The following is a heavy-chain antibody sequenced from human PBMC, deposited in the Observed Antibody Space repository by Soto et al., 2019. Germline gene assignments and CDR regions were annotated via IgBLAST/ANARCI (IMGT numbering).Heavy chain of an antibody. Sequence: GGSLRLSCAASGVTFSNVWMNWVRQAPGKGLEWVGRIKSITDGGPTDYAAPVKGRVTISRDDSKNTMYLQMNSLKTEDTAVYYSTAGYNSDAPPRAYGLDVWGQGTTVTVSS. CDR1: GVTFSNVW. CDR2: IKSITDGGPT. V-gene: IGHV3-15*01. CDR3: TAGYNSDAPPRAYGLDV. J-gene: IGHJ6*02. D-gene: IGHD2-15*01.